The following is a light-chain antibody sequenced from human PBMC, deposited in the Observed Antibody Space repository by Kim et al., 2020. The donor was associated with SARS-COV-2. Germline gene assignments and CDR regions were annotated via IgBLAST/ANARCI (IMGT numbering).Light chain of an antibody. CDR2: GAS. V-gene: IGKV3-20*01. Sequence: EIVLTQSPGTLSLSPGERATLSCRASQSVRNNFLAWFQHKPGQAPRLLIYGASSRATAIPDRFSGSGSGTDFTLTISRLEPEDFAVYYCQQYGTSPRTFGQGTKLEI. CDR3: QQYGTSPRT. CDR1: QSVRNNF. J-gene: IGKJ2*02.